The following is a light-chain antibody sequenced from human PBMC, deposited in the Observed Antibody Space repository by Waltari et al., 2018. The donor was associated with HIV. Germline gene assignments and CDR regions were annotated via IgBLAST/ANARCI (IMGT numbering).Light chain of an antibody. CDR3: SSYAGSNNLV. CDR2: EVS. V-gene: IGLV2-8*01. Sequence: QSALTQPPSASGSPGQSVTISCTGTSSDVGGYNYVSWYQQHPGKAPKLMLYEVSRRPSGVPDRFSGSKSGNTASRTVSVLQAEDEADYYCSSYAGSNNLVFGGGTKLTVL. CDR1: SSDVGGYNY. J-gene: IGLJ2*01.